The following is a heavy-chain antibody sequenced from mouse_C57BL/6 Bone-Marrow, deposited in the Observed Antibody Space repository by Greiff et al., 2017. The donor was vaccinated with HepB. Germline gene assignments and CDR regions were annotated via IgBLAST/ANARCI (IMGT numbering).Heavy chain of an antibody. CDR1: GFTFSDYY. D-gene: IGHD1-1*01. J-gene: IGHJ4*01. CDR2: ISNGGGST. Sequence: EVKVVESGGGLVQPGGSLKLSCAASGFTFSDYYMYWVRQTPEKRLEWVAYISNGGGSTYYPDTVKGRFTISRDNAKNTLYLQMSRLKSEDTAMYYCASHYGSSPYYYAMDYWGQGTSVTVSS. CDR3: ASHYGSSPYYYAMDY. V-gene: IGHV5-12*01.